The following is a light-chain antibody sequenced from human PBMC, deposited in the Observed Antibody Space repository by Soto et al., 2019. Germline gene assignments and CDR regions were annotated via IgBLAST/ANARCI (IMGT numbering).Light chain of an antibody. J-gene: IGKJ4*01. V-gene: IGKV3-20*01. CDR2: GAS. CDR3: QQYDSYPFT. CDR1: PSVSSRY. Sequence: EVVLTQSPGTLSLSPGERATLSCRASPSVSSRYLTWYQQKPGQAPRLLIYGASSRATGIPDRFSGSGSGTDFILTITRLEPEDFAVYYCQQYDSYPFTFGGGTKVEI.